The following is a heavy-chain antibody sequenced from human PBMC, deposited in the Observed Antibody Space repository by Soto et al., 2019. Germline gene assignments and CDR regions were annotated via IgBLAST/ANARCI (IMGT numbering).Heavy chain of an antibody. CDR1: GFTFSHYA. Sequence: QVQLVESGGGVVQPGRSLRLSCAASGFTFSHYAMHWVRQAPGKGLEWVALMSYDGSNEYYADSVKGRFTISRDNSKNTLYLQMNSLRAEDTAVDYCAKGGSHNFDYWGQGTLVTVSS. V-gene: IGHV3-30*18. J-gene: IGHJ4*02. D-gene: IGHD1-26*01. CDR2: MSYDGSNE. CDR3: AKGGSHNFDY.